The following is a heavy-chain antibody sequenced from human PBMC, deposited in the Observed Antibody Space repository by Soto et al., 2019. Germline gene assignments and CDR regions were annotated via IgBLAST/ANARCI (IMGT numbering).Heavy chain of an antibody. CDR2: IYSGGAT. Sequence: GGSLRLSCAAAGFSVSTSHISWVRQAPGKGLEWVSVIYSGGATHYAVSVKGRLIISRDKSKNTVDLQMNSLRAEDTAVYYCAKDFHYYDSSGSYLHFQHWGQGTLVTVSS. V-gene: IGHV3-53*01. J-gene: IGHJ1*01. D-gene: IGHD3-22*01. CDR1: GFSVSTSH. CDR3: AKDFHYYDSSGSYLHFQH.